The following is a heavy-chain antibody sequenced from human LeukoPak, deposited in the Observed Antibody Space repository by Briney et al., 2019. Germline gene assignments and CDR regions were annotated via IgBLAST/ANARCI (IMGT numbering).Heavy chain of an antibody. CDR2: TYYRAKWYN. CDR3: GREEVTDPSDYFDY. V-gene: IGHV6-1*01. J-gene: IGHJ4*02. CDR1: GDTVSSNSAA. Sequence: SQTLSLTCALSGDTVSSNSAAWNWIRQSPSRGLEWLERTYYRAKWYNDYAVSVKSRITINPDTSKNQFSLQLNSVTPEDTAVYYCGREEVTDPSDYFDYWGQGTLVTVSS.